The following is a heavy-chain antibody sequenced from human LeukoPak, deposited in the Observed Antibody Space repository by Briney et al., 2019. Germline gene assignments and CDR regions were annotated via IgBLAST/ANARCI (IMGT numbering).Heavy chain of an antibody. V-gene: IGHV4-4*07. CDR3: ARGISSFDYGDYWFDP. CDR2: IYTSGST. Sequence: SETLSLTCTVSGDSISSYYWSWIRQPAGKGLEWIGRIYTSGSTNYNPSLKSRVTISADTSKNRFSLTLNSVTAADSAMYYCARGISSFDYGDYWFDPWGRGTLVSVSS. J-gene: IGHJ5*02. CDR1: GDSISSYY. D-gene: IGHD4-17*01.